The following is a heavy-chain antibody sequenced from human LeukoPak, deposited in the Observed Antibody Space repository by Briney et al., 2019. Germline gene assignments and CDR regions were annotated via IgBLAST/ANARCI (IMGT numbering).Heavy chain of an antibody. V-gene: IGHV3-7*01. D-gene: IGHD2-15*01. J-gene: IGHJ4*02. CDR2: IKPDGSEK. Sequence: GGSLRLSCAASGFTFSQYWMSWVRQAPGKGLEWVANIKPDGSEKHYVDSVKGRFSISRDNTKNSLFLQISSLRGEDSAVYYCEAATPGAFDYWGQGTLVTVSS. CDR1: GFTFSQYW. CDR3: EAATPGAFDY.